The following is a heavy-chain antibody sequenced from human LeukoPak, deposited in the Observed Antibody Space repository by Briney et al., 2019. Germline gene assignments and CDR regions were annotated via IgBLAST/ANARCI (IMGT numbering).Heavy chain of an antibody. J-gene: IGHJ3*02. CDR3: AREGYSSGWLRRGYAFDI. CDR2: ISSSSSYI. Sequence: PGGSLRLSCAASGFTFSSYSMNWVRQAPGKGLEWVSSISSSSSYIYYADSVKGRFTISRDNAKNSLYLQMNSLRAEDTAVYYCAREGYSSGWLRRGYAFDIWGQGTMVTVSS. CDR1: GFTFSSYS. D-gene: IGHD6-19*01. V-gene: IGHV3-21*01.